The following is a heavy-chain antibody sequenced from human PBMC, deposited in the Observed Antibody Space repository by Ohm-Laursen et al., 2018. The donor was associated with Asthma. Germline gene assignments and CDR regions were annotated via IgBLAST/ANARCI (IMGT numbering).Heavy chain of an antibody. V-gene: IGHV1-2*04. D-gene: IGHD6-19*01. CDR3: ARGTMAVGDNAYGMDV. Sequence: ASVKVSCKASGYTFTGHYMNWVRQAPGQGLGWMGRIHPNSGGADYAQKFQGWVTMTRDTSISTAYMELSRLRSDDTAVYYCARGTMAVGDNAYGMDVWGQGTTVTVSS. CDR2: IHPNSGGA. CDR1: GYTFTGHY. J-gene: IGHJ6*02.